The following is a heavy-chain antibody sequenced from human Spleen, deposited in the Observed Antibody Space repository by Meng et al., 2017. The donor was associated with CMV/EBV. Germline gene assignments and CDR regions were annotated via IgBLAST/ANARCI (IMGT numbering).Heavy chain of an antibody. Sequence: FSLSISGVGVGWIRQPPGKALEWLALIYWNDDKRYSPSLKSRLTITKDTSKNQVVLTMTNMDPVDTATYYCAHGGDDIVVVPVPFDYWGQGTLVTVSS. CDR1: FSLSISGVG. CDR2: IYWNDDK. V-gene: IGHV2-5*01. D-gene: IGHD2-2*01. CDR3: AHGGDDIVVVPVPFDY. J-gene: IGHJ4*02.